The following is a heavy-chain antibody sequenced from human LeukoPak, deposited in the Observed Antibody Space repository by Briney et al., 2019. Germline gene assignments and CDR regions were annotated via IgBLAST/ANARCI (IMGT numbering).Heavy chain of an antibody. CDR1: GFTVSSNH. CDR2: LYSGGST. Sequence: GGSLRLSCAASGFTVSSNHMIWVRLAPGKGLEWVSILYSGGSTNYADSVKGRFTISRDSSKNTLSLQMNNLRAEETGVYYCARASSWYLGYYDFWGQGTLVTVAS. J-gene: IGHJ4*02. CDR3: ARASSWYLGYYDF. D-gene: IGHD6-13*01. V-gene: IGHV3-53*01.